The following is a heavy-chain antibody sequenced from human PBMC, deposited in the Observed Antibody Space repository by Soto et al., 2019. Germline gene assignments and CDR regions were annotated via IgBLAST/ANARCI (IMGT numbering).Heavy chain of an antibody. Sequence: GGSLRLSCAASGFTFSSYGMHWVRQAPGKGLEWVAVISYDGSNKYYADSVKGRFTISRDNSKNTLYLQMNSLRAEDTAVYYCARDPGGSSWYVRYYYYGMDVWGQGTTVTVSS. D-gene: IGHD6-13*01. CDR2: ISYDGSNK. CDR3: ARDPGGSSWYVRYYYYGMDV. V-gene: IGHV3-30*03. CDR1: GFTFSSYG. J-gene: IGHJ6*02.